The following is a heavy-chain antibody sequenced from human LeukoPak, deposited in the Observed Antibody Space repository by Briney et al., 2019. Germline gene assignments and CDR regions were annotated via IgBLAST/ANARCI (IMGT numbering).Heavy chain of an antibody. J-gene: IGHJ4*02. CDR3: ARVAPCLEWFPNQECSYFDY. CDR1: GGSISSYY. V-gene: IGHV4-59*01. D-gene: IGHD3-3*01. Sequence: SETLSLTCTVSGGSISSYYWSWIRQPPGKGLEWIGYIYYSGSTNYNPSLKSRVTISVDTSKNQFSPKLSSVTAADTAVYYCARVAPCLEWFPNQECSYFDYWGQGTLVTVSS. CDR2: IYYSGST.